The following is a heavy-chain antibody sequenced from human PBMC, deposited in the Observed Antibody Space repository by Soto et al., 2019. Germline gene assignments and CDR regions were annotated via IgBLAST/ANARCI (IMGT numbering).Heavy chain of an antibody. D-gene: IGHD3-9*01. J-gene: IGHJ3*02. CDR3: RSYPRGRYFDWSDAFDI. Sequence: GGSLRLSCAASGFTFSNAWMSWVRQAPGKGLEWVGRIKSKTDGGTTDYAAPVKGRFTISRDDSKNTLYLQMNSLKTEDTAVYYCRSYPRGRYFDWSDAFDIWGQGTMVTVSS. CDR1: GFTFSNAW. CDR2: IKSKTDGGTT. V-gene: IGHV3-15*01.